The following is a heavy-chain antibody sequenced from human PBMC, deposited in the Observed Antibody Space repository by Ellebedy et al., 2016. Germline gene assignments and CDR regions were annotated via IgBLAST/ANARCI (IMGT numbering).Heavy chain of an antibody. J-gene: IGHJ4*02. Sequence: GGSLRLXXAASGFTFSDYYMSWVRQAPGKGLEWVSVIYSGGSTYYADSVKGRFTISRDNSKNTLYLQMNSLRAEDTAVYYCARVRGVSMYYFDYWGQGTLVTVSS. D-gene: IGHD3-10*01. CDR1: GFTFSDYY. CDR2: IYSGGST. CDR3: ARVRGVSMYYFDY. V-gene: IGHV3-66*01.